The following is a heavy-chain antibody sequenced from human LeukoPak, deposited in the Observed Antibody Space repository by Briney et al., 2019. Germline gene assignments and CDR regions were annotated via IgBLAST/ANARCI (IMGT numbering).Heavy chain of an antibody. CDR3: ARVFRGSGLEPFDY. V-gene: IGHV3-33*01. CDR1: GFTFSSYG. CDR2: IWYDGSNK. J-gene: IGHJ4*02. Sequence: GGSLRLSCAASGFTFSSYGMHWVRQAPGKGLEGVAVIWYDGSNKYYADSVKGRFTISRDNSKNTLYLQMNSLRAEDTAVYYCARVFRGSGLEPFDYWGQGTLVTVSS. D-gene: IGHD3-10*01.